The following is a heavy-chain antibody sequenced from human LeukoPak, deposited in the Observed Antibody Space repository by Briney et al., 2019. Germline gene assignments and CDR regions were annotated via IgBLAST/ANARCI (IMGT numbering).Heavy chain of an antibody. CDR2: IIPIFGTA. Sequence: ASVKVSCKASGGTFSSYAISWVRQAPGQGLEWTGGIIPIFGTANYAQKFQGRVTITADESTSTAYMELSSLRSEDTAVYYCAREKYCSSTSCPRSAGVYYYYYYMDVWGKGTTVTVSS. V-gene: IGHV1-69*13. CDR3: AREKYCSSTSCPRSAGVYYYYYYMDV. J-gene: IGHJ6*03. D-gene: IGHD2-2*01. CDR1: GGTFSSYA.